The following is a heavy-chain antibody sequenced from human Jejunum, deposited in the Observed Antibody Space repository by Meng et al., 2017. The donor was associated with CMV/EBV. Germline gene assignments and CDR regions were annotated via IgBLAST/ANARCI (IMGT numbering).Heavy chain of an antibody. CDR2: INTHNGVT. Sequence: QVQLVQSGAEVKQRGSSVKSSCKTSADNFNDYAISWVRQPPGQGLEWMGQINTHNGVTNYAQNFQGRVTMTRDKSTSTAYMDLSRLTSDDTAVYYCAKECGFGFYWCDWGQGALVTVSS. CDR1: ADNFNDYA. D-gene: IGHD2-8*02. J-gene: IGHJ4*02. V-gene: IGHV1-2*06. CDR3: AKECGFGFYWCD.